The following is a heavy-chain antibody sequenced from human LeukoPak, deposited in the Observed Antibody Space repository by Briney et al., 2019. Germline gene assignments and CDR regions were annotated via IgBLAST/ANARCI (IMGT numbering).Heavy chain of an antibody. Sequence: ASVKVSCKASGYTFTGYYMHWVRQAPGQGLEWMGVINPSGGSTSYAQKFQGRVTMTRDTSTSTVYMELSSLRSEDTAVYYCARGLLGRDYFDYWGQGTLVTVSS. V-gene: IGHV1-46*01. J-gene: IGHJ4*02. CDR3: ARGLLGRDYFDY. CDR1: GYTFTGYY. D-gene: IGHD7-27*01. CDR2: INPSGGST.